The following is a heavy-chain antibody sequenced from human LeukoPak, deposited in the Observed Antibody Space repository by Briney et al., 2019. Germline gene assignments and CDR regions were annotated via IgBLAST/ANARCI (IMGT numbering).Heavy chain of an antibody. D-gene: IGHD1-1*01. CDR3: ARGEVVGTTAFDI. J-gene: IGHJ3*02. V-gene: IGHV4-34*01. CDR1: GGSFSGYY. CDR2: INHSGST. Sequence: SETLSLTCAVYGGSFSGYYWSWIRQPPGKGMEWIGEINHSGSTNYNPSLKSRVTISVDTSKNQFSLKLSSVTAADTAVYYCARGEVVGTTAFDIWGQGTMVTVSS.